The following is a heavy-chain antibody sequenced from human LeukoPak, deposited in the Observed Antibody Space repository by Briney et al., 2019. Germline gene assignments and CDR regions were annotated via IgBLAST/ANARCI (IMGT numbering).Heavy chain of an antibody. CDR3: ARWSYSSDWYFGTFDI. CDR1: GYTFNAYG. J-gene: IGHJ3*02. D-gene: IGHD6-19*01. CDR2: ISTYDGNT. Sequence: ASVKVSCKPPGYTFNAYGNSCVWQAPGQGLECRGWISTYDGNTNYAQNLQGRVTMTTDTSTRPAYMELRSLRSGDTAVYYCARWSYSSDWYFGTFDIWGQGTTVTISS. V-gene: IGHV1-18*01.